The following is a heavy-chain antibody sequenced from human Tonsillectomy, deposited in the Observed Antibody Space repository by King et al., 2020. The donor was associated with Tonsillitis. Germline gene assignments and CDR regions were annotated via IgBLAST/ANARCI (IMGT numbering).Heavy chain of an antibody. J-gene: IGHJ4*02. CDR3: SRSPLTRYCSSPNCLDY. V-gene: IGHV4-61*02. Sequence: VQLQESGPGLVKPSQTLSLTCTVSGGSISSGSYYWSWIRQPSGKGLEYVGHIYSSGSATYNPSLKSLVTISVDTSKHRLSLKLSSVTAADTAVYYCSRSPLTRYCSSPNCLDYWGQGTRVTVSS. D-gene: IGHD2-2*01. CDR1: GGSISSGSYY. CDR2: IYSSGSA.